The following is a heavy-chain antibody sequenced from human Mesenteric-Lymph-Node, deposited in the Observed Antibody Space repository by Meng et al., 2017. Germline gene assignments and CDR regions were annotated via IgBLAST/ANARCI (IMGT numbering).Heavy chain of an antibody. Sequence: EVQLVASGGGFVMLGGSLSLSCSASGFTFSSYAMSWVRQAPGKGLEWVSAISGSGGSTYYADSVKGRFTIYRDNSKNTLYLQMNSLRAEDTAVYYCAKAQREWELLSPFDYWGQGTLVTVSS. D-gene: IGHD1-26*01. CDR2: ISGSGGST. J-gene: IGHJ4*02. V-gene: IGHV3-23*04. CDR1: GFTFSSYA. CDR3: AKAQREWELLSPFDY.